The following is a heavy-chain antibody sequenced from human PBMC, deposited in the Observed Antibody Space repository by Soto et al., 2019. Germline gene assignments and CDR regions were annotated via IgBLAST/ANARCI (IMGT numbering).Heavy chain of an antibody. V-gene: IGHV1-18*04. D-gene: IGHD3-16*01. CDR2: ISASSGDT. J-gene: IGHJ3*01. CDR1: GYTFTSNS. Sequence: ASVKVSCKASGYTFTSNSVNWVRQAPGQGLEWLGWISASSGDTKYAQKFQGRVTMTTDTSTTTAYMELRSLRSDDTAVYYCAREGLGHYDTRGFYRTASNVWGQGTLVTVSS. CDR3: AREGLGHYDTRGFYRTASNV.